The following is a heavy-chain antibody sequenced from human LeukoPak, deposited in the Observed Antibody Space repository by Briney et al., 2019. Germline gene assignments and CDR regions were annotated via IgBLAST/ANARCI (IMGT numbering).Heavy chain of an antibody. V-gene: IGHV4-39*07. D-gene: IGHD3-10*01. CDR3: ARDPLGAMVNGFGELLPGGWFDP. Sequence: PSETLSLTCTVSSGSISSSSYYWGWIRQPPGKGLEWIGNIYYTGNTYYNRSLKSRVTISVDTSKKQFSLNLNSVTAADTAAYYCARDPLGAMVNGFGELLPGGWFDPWGQGTLVTVSS. CDR1: SGSISSSSYY. CDR2: IYYTGNT. J-gene: IGHJ5*02.